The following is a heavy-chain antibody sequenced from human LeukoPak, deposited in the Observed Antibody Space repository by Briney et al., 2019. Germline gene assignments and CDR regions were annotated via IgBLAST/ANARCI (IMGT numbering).Heavy chain of an antibody. J-gene: IGHJ4*02. CDR1: GGSISSYY. CDR3: ARGYSSSWSKYYFDY. V-gene: IGHV4-59*01. D-gene: IGHD6-13*01. CDR2: IYYSGST. Sequence: PSETLSLTCTVSGGSISSYYWSWIRQPPGKGLEWIGYIYYSGSTNYNPSLKSRVTISVDTSKNQFSLKLSSVTAADTAVYYCARGYSSSWSKYYFDYWGQGTLVTVSS.